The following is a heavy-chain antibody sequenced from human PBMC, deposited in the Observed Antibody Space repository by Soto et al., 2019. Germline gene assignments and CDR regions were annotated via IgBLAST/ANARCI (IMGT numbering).Heavy chain of an antibody. D-gene: IGHD3-22*01. CDR2: ISSSSSTI. V-gene: IGHV3-48*01. CDR3: ARPTYYYDSSGPPAY. J-gene: IGHJ4*02. CDR1: GFTFSTYS. Sequence: QPGGSLRLSCAASGFTFSTYSMNWVRQAPGKGLEWVSYISSSSSTIFYTDSVKGRFTVSRDNAKNSLYLQMNSLRAEDTAVYYYARPTYYYDSSGPPAYWGQGTLVTVSS.